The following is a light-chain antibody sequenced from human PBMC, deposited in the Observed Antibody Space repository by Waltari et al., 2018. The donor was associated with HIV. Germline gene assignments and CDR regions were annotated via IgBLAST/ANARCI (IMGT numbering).Light chain of an antibody. CDR3: QQYNQWQRT. V-gene: IGKV3D-15*01. J-gene: IGKJ2*01. CDR1: QGLTIN. Sequence: EVVITQSPATLSVSPGARATLSCRASQGLTINLAWYQQKPGQAPRLLIYGASTRATGVPARFSGSGSGTEFTLTSSSLQSEDFAVYYCQQYNQWQRTFGQGTKVEIK. CDR2: GAS.